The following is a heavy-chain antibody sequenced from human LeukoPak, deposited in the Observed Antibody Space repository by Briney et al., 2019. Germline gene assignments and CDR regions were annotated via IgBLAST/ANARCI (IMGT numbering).Heavy chain of an antibody. V-gene: IGHV1-2*02. CDR3: ARPPAFGYSNYYFDY. J-gene: IGHJ4*02. CDR1: GYTFTGYY. D-gene: IGHD4-11*01. Sequence: ASVKVSCKASGYTFTGYYMHWVRQAPGQGLERMGWINPNSGGTNYAQKFQGRVTMTRDTSISTAYMELSRLRSDDTAVYYCARPPAFGYSNYYFDYWGQGTLVTVSS. CDR2: INPNSGGT.